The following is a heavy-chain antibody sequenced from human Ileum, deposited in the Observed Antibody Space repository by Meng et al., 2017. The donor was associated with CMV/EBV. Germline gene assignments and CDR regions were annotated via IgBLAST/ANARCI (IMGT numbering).Heavy chain of an antibody. D-gene: IGHD2-2*01. CDR1: GYTFTGWP. V-gene: IGHV1-3*04. Sequence: SGYTFTGWPIHWVRQAPGQRLEWMGWINTGDGDTKYSQKFKGRVTIVRDTSATTAYMELRSLRSEDTGVYYCAKVGYCDSASCSLDYWGQGTLVTVSS. CDR3: AKVGYCDSASCSLDY. J-gene: IGHJ4*02. CDR2: INTGDGDT.